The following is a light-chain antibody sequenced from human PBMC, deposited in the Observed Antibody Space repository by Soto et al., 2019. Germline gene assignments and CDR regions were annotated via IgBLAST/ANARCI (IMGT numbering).Light chain of an antibody. Sequence: EIVMTQSPATLSVSPGERATLSCRASQSVSSNLAWYQQKPGQAPRLLIYGASTRATGIPARFSGSGSGTEFTPTISSLQPDDFATYYCQHYNSYSEAFGQGTTGDIK. CDR2: GAS. CDR3: QHYNSYSEA. J-gene: IGKJ1*01. CDR1: QSVSSN. V-gene: IGKV3-15*01.